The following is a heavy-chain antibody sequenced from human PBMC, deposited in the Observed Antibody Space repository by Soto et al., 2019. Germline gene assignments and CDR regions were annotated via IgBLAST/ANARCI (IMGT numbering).Heavy chain of an antibody. CDR3: ARRRASDYGGNHHPYYFDR. D-gene: IGHD4-17*01. Sequence: SETLSLTCTVSGASIITDNCFWVWIRQSPRRGLELIGSISYSGRTYDNPSLQSRVTISIDASKNQFSLKLTSVTTADTAVYYCARRRASDYGGNHHPYYFDRWGQGALVTVSS. V-gene: IGHV4-39*01. J-gene: IGHJ4*02. CDR1: GASIITDNCF. CDR2: ISYSGRT.